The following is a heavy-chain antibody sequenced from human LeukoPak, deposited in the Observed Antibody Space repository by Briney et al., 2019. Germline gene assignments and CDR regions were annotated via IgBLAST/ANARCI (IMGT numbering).Heavy chain of an antibody. CDR2: IYYSGST. D-gene: IGHD3-16*01. Sequence: PSETLSLTCTVSGGSISSYYWSRIRQPPGKGLEWIGYIYYSGSTNYNPSLKSRVTISVDTSKNQFSLKLSSVTAADTAVYYCASPGGEGGLLKRSDYWGQETLVTVSS. J-gene: IGHJ4*02. CDR1: GGSISSYY. CDR3: ASPGGEGGLLKRSDY. V-gene: IGHV4-59*01.